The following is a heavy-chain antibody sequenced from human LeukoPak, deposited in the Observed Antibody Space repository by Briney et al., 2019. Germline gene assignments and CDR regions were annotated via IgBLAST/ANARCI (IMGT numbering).Heavy chain of an antibody. CDR3: ARGLRDEERHYGYYYMDV. Sequence: TSETLSLTCTVSGDSVSGYYRSWIRQPPGKGLEWIGYFYTSANTNYNPSLKSRVTMSVDTSKNQFSLKLTSVTAADTAVYYCARGLRDEERHYGYYYMDVWGKGTTVTVSS. CDR2: FYTSANT. V-gene: IGHV4-4*09. D-gene: IGHD3-22*01. J-gene: IGHJ6*03. CDR1: GDSVSGYY.